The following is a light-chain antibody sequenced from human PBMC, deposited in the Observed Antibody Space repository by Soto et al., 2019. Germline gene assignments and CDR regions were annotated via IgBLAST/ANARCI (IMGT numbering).Light chain of an antibody. V-gene: IGKV3-20*01. CDR2: DAS. Sequence: EIVLTQSPGTLSLSPGERATLSCRASQSVSNNYLAWYQQKPGQAPRLLIYDASSRATGIPDRFSGGGSGTDFTLTISRLEPEDFAVYYRQQFSSYPLTFGGGTKVDIK. J-gene: IGKJ4*01. CDR1: QSVSNNY. CDR3: QQFSSYPLT.